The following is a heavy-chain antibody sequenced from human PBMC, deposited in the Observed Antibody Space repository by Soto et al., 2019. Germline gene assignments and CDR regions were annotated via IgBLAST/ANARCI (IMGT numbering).Heavy chain of an antibody. Sequence: VKGSCKASGGTSSIYTISWVRQAPGQGLEWMGRIIPILGIANYAQKFQGRVTITADKSTSTAYMELSSLRSEDTAVYYCARDMNSGSFFGAFDYWGQGTLVSVSS. CDR1: GGTSSIYT. J-gene: IGHJ4*02. CDR3: ARDMNSGSFFGAFDY. D-gene: IGHD1-26*01. CDR2: IIPILGIA. V-gene: IGHV1-69*04.